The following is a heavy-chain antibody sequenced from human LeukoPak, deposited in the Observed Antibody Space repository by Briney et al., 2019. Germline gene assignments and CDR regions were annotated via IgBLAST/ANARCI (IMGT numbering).Heavy chain of an antibody. D-gene: IGHD1-26*01. CDR1: GGSFSGYY. CDR2: INHSGST. CDR3: ARATEWELLDWFDP. J-gene: IGHJ5*02. Sequence: PSETLSLTCAVYGGSFSGYYWSWIRQPPGKGLEWIGEINHSGSTNYNPSLKSRVTISVDTSKNQFSLKLSSVTAADTAVYYCARATEWELLDWFDPWGQGTLVTVSS. V-gene: IGHV4-34*01.